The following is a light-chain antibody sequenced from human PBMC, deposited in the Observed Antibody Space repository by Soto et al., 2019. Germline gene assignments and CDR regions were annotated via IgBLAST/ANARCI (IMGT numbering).Light chain of an antibody. J-gene: IGLJ2*01. CDR1: SSNIGSNT. Sequence: QSVLTQPPSASGTPGQRVTISCSGSSSNIGSNTVNWYQQLPGKAPKLLMYSNSQRPSGVPDRFSGSKSGTSASLAISGLQSEDEADYYCAAWDDSLNGVVFGGGTKLTVL. V-gene: IGLV1-44*01. CDR3: AAWDDSLNGVV. CDR2: SNS.